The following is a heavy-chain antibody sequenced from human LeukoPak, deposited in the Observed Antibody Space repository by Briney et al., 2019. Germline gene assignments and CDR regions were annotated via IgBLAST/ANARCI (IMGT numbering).Heavy chain of an antibody. CDR2: IYDSGST. CDR1: GDSINSNNYY. V-gene: IGHV4-39*07. Sequence: PSETLSLTCTVSGDSINSNNYYWGWIRQPPGKGLEWIGSIYDSGSTNYNPSLKSRVTISVDTSKNQFSLKLSSVTAADTAVYYCALGEEDAFDIWGQGTMVTVSS. J-gene: IGHJ3*02. CDR3: ALGEEDAFDI.